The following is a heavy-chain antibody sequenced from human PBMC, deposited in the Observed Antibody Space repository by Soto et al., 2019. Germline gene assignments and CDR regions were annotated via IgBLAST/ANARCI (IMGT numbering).Heavy chain of an antibody. CDR1: GYTFTSYA. V-gene: IGHV1-3*01. CDR3: ATITMVRRVIVNAFDI. J-gene: IGHJ3*02. CDR2: INAGNGNT. D-gene: IGHD3-10*01. Sequence: ASVKVSCKASGYTFTSYAMHWVRQAPGQRLEWMGWINAGNGNTKYSQKFQGRVTITRDTSASTAYMELSSLRSEDTAVYYCATITMVRRVIVNAFDIWGQGTMVTVSS.